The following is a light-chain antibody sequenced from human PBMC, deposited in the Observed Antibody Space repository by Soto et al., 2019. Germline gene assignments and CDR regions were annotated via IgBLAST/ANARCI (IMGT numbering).Light chain of an antibody. Sequence: AIQMTQSPSSLSASVGDRVTITCRASQAIRKDLGWYQHKPGKAPKLLMSAASSLQSGVPSRFSGSGSGTDFTLTISSLQPEDSATYYCLQDYNLPYTFGQGTKLEI. J-gene: IGKJ2*01. CDR2: AAS. CDR1: QAIRKD. V-gene: IGKV1-6*01. CDR3: LQDYNLPYT.